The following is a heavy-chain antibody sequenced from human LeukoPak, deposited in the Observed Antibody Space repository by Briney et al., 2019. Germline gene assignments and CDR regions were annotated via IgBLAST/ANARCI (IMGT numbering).Heavy chain of an antibody. D-gene: IGHD3-22*01. Sequence: GGSLRLSCAAPGFTFSSYAMSWVRQAPGKGLEGVSAISCSDCSTYYADSVKGRFTIPIQNSKNKHDLHMNSLRAEDTAVYYCAKKAPTVVVIRRAELFQHWGQGTLVTVSS. CDR1: GFTFSSYA. J-gene: IGHJ1*01. CDR3: AKKAPTVVVIRRAELFQH. CDR2: ISCSDCST. V-gene: IGHV3-23*01.